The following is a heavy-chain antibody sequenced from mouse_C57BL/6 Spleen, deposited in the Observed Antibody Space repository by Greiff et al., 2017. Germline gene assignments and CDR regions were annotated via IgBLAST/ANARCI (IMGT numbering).Heavy chain of an antibody. V-gene: IGHV1-15*01. CDR2: IDPETGGT. J-gene: IGHJ4*01. CDR3: TGRMDY. CDR1: GYTFTDYE. Sequence: VQLQESGAELVRPGASVTLSCKASGYTFTDYEMHWVKQTPVHGLEWIGAIDPETGGTAYNQKFKGKAILTADKSSSTAYMELRSLTSEDSAVYYCTGRMDYWGQGTSVTVSS.